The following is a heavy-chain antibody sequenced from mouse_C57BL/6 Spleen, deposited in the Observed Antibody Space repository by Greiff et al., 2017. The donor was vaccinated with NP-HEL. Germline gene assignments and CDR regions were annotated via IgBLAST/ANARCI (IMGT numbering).Heavy chain of an antibody. CDR3: AREGTGTAWFAY. CDR1: GYTFTSYW. V-gene: IGHV1-61*01. J-gene: IGHJ3*01. CDR2: SYPSDSEN. Sequence: QVQLQQPGAELVRPGSSVKLSCKASGYTFTSYWMDWVKQRPGQGLEWIGNSYPSDSENHYNQKFKDKATLTVDKSSSTAYMQLSSLTSEDSAVYYCAREGTGTAWFAYWGQGTLVTVSA. D-gene: IGHD4-1*01.